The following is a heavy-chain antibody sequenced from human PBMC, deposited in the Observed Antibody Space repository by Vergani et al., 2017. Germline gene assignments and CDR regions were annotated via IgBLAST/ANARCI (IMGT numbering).Heavy chain of an antibody. J-gene: IGHJ4*02. CDR1: GFTFSSYS. Sequence: EVQLVESGGGLVKPGGSLRLSCAASGFTFSSYSMNWVRQAPGKGLEWVSAISGSGGSTSYAQKFQGRVTMTRDTSTSTVYMELSSLRAEDTAVYYCAKDADGMATDWGQGTLVTVSS. CDR2: ISGSGGST. D-gene: IGHD5-24*01. CDR3: AKDADGMATD. V-gene: IGHV3-21*01.